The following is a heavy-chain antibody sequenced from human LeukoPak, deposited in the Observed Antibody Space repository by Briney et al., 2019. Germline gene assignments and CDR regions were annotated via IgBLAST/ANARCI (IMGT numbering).Heavy chain of an antibody. CDR1: GGSISSSSYY. Sequence: SETLSFTCTVSGGSISSSSYYWGWIRQPPGKGLEWIGRIYYSGSTYYYPSLNGRVTISVHTSTNQFSLKLSSVTAADTAVYYCARQLGGYSYGYYYYYMDVWGKGTTVTVSS. D-gene: IGHD5-18*01. J-gene: IGHJ6*03. V-gene: IGHV4-39*01. CDR2: IYYSGST. CDR3: ARQLGGYSYGYYYYYMDV.